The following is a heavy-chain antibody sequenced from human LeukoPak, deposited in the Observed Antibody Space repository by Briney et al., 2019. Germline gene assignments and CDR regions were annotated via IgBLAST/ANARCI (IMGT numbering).Heavy chain of an antibody. CDR1: GGSISSSHW. CDR3: ARDGYSGYDYFDY. Sequence: SETLSLTCAVSGGSISSSHWWSWVRQPPGKGLEWIGEIYHSGSTNYNPSLKRRVTISVDKSKNQFSLKLSSVTAADTAVYYCARDGYSGYDYFDYWGQGTLVTVSS. D-gene: IGHD5-12*01. J-gene: IGHJ4*02. V-gene: IGHV4-4*02. CDR2: IYHSGST.